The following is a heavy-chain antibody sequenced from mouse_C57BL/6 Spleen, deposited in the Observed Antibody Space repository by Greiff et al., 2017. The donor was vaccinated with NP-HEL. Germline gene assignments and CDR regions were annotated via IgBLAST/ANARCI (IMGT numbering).Heavy chain of an antibody. CDR2: IDPSDSET. V-gene: IGHV1-52*01. J-gene: IGHJ2*01. CDR3: ARLTTSGGFDY. D-gene: IGHD1-1*01. CDR1: GYTFTSYW. Sequence: QVQLQQPGAELVRPGSSVKLSCKASGYTFTSYWMHWVKQRPIQGLEWIGNIDPSDSETHYNQKFKDKATLTVDKSSSTAYMQLSSLTSEDSAVYYCARLTTSGGFDYWGQGTTLTVSS.